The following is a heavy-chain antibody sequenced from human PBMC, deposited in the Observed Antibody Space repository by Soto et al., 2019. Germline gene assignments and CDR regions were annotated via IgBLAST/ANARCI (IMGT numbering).Heavy chain of an antibody. V-gene: IGHV3-11*01. J-gene: IGHJ4*02. CDR2: IRSSGSTX. Sequence: QVQLVESGGGLVKPGGSLRLSCAASGFTFSDYYMSWIRQAPGKGLEXXSIIRSSGSTXYYADSVKGRFTISRDNAKXXXXXXXXXXXXXXXXXXXXXXXXXXXXXXXXXFDYWGQGTLVTVSS. CDR1: GFTFSDYY. CDR3: XXXXXXXXXXXXXFDY.